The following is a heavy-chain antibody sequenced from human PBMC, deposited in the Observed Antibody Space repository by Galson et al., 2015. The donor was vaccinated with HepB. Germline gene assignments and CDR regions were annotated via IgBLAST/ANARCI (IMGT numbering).Heavy chain of an antibody. V-gene: IGHV5-51*01. D-gene: IGHD2-2*01. J-gene: IGHJ4*02. CDR3: ARQGCSTTSCHSVDY. CDR1: GYSFTNSW. Sequence: QSGAEVKKPGESLKISCKGSGYSFTNSWIAWVRQMPGRGLESMGIINPVDSETRYRPSFEGQVTISVDKSINTAYLQWSILKASDTAMYYCARQGCSTTSCHSVDYWGQGTLVTVSS. CDR2: INPVDSET.